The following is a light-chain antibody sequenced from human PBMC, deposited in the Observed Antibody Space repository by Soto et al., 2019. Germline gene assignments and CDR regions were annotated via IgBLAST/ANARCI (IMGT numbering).Light chain of an antibody. Sequence: EILMAQSPATLSLSPGDRATLACRASQSVSSYLAWYQQKPGQAPRPLIYDASNRSTGIPARLSGSGSGTDFTLPIRSLEPEDFAVYYCQQRSNPLTFGGGTKVEIK. CDR3: QQRSNPLT. V-gene: IGKV3-11*01. CDR2: DAS. CDR1: QSVSSY. J-gene: IGKJ4*01.